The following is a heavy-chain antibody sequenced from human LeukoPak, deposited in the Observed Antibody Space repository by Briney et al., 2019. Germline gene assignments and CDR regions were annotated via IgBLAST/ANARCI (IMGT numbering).Heavy chain of an antibody. CDR3: ATVGGSYYGSHFDY. Sequence: ASVKVSCKVSGYTLTELSMHWVRQAPGKGLEWMGGFEPEDGETIYAQKFQGRVTMTEDTSTDTAYMELSSLRSEDTAVYYCATVGGSYYGSHFDYWGQGTLVTVSS. CDR2: FEPEDGET. J-gene: IGHJ4*02. D-gene: IGHD1-26*01. CDR1: GYTLTELS. V-gene: IGHV1-24*01.